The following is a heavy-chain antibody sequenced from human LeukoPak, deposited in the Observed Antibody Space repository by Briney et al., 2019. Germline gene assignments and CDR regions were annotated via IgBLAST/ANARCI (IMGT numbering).Heavy chain of an antibody. V-gene: IGHV4-34*01. CDR1: GGSFSGYY. J-gene: IGHJ4*02. CDR3: ARLAVAGTGY. CDR2: INHSGST. Sequence: SETLSLTCAVYGGSFSGYYWSWIRQPPGKGLEWTGEINHSGSTNYNPSLKSRVTISVDTSKNQFSLKLSSVTAADTAVYYCARLAVAGTGYWGQETLVTVSS. D-gene: IGHD6-19*01.